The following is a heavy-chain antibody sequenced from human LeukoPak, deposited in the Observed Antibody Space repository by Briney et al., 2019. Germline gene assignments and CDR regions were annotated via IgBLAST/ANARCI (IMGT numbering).Heavy chain of an antibody. Sequence: SGPAVVKPTQTLTLTCTFSGFSLSTSGMCVSWIRQPPGKPLEWLALIDWDDDKYYSTSLKTSLTISKDTSKNQVVLTMTNMDPVDTATYYCVKSVWFGEGGFDPWGQGTLVTVSS. J-gene: IGHJ5*02. CDR3: VKSVWFGEGGFDP. CDR2: IDWDDDK. D-gene: IGHD3-10*01. V-gene: IGHV2-70*01. CDR1: GFSLSTSGMC.